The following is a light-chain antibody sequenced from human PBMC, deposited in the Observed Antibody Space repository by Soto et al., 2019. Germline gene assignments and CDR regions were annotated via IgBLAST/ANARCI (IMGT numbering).Light chain of an antibody. CDR3: SSYTSSLTLVV. J-gene: IGLJ2*01. V-gene: IGLV2-14*03. CDR2: DVS. CDR1: SSDVGGYNY. Sequence: QSVLTQPASVSESPGQSITIPCTGTSSDVGGYNYVSWYQHHPGKAPKLLIYDVSNRPSGVSNRFSGSKSGNTASLTISGLQAEDEANYYCSSYTSSLTLVVFGGGTQLTVL.